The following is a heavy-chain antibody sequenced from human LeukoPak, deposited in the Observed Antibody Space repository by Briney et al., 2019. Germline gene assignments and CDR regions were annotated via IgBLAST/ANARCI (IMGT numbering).Heavy chain of an antibody. D-gene: IGHD3-10*01. CDR3: AKDKFGEGTSNWFDP. CDR2: ISGSGGST. V-gene: IGHV3-23*01. J-gene: IGHJ5*02. CDR1: GFTFSSYA. Sequence: GGSLRLSCAASGFTFSSYAMSWDRQAPGKGLEWVSAISGSGGSTYYADSVKGRFTISRDNSKNTLYLQMNSLRAEDTAVYYCAKDKFGEGTSNWFDPWGQGTLVTVSS.